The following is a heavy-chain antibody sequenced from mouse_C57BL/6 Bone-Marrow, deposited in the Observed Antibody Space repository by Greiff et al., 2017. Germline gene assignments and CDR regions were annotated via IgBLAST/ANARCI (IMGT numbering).Heavy chain of an antibody. CDR2: IDPENGDP. D-gene: IGHD1-1*02. J-gene: IGHJ2*01. CDR3: TTGSYYFDY. CDR1: GFNIKDDY. Sequence: VQLQQSGAELVRPGASVKLSCTASGFNIKDDYMHWVKQRPEQGLEWIGWIDPENGDPEYASKFQGKATITADTSSNTAYLQRSSLTSEDTAVYYCTTGSYYFDYWGQGATRTGST. V-gene: IGHV14-4*01.